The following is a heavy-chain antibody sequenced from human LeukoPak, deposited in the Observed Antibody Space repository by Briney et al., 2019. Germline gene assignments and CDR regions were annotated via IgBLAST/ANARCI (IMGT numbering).Heavy chain of an antibody. Sequence: PSETLSLTCTVSGGSISSGDYYWSWIRQPPGKGLEWIGYIYYSGSTYYNPSLKSRVTISVDTSKNQFSLKLSSVTAADTAVYYCARDRPKVGATDYWGQGTLVTVSS. J-gene: IGHJ4*02. V-gene: IGHV4-30-4*01. CDR1: GGSISSGDYY. CDR3: ARDRPKVGATDY. CDR2: IYYSGST. D-gene: IGHD1-26*01.